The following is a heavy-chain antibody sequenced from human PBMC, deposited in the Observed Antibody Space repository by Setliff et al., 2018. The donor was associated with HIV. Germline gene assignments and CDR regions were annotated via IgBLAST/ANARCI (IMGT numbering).Heavy chain of an antibody. CDR2: ISPTGNT. CDR3: ARWGDGYNSYDF. D-gene: IGHD5-12*01. V-gene: IGHV4-4*09. Sequence: SETLSLTCSVSGASISSYYWSWIRQPPGKGLEWIGYISPTGNTNYNPSLKSRVTISTDTSKNQFSLNVGSVTAADTAVYFCARWGDGYNSYDFWGQGTLVTVSS. J-gene: IGHJ4*02. CDR1: GASISSYY.